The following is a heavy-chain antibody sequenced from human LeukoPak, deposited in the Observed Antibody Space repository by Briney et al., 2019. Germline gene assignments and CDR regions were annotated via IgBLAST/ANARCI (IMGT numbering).Heavy chain of an antibody. V-gene: IGHV3-33*01. CDR2: IWYDGSNK. CDR1: GFTFSSYG. CDR3: ARKAGGDYGNYYFDY. D-gene: IGHD4-17*01. Sequence: GGSLRLSCAASGFTFSSYGMHWVRQAPGKGLEWVAVIWYDGSNKYYADSVKGRFTISRDNSKNTLYLQMNSLRAEDTAVYYCARKAGGDYGNYYFDYWGQGTLVTVSS. J-gene: IGHJ4*02.